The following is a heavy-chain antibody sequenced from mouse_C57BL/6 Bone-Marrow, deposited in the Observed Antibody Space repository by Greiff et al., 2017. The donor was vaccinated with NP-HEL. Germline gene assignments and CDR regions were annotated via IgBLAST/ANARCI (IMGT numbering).Heavy chain of an antibody. V-gene: IGHV1-54*01. D-gene: IGHD1-1*01. CDR3: ARDAYYYGSSFYYFDY. J-gene: IGHJ2*01. CDR1: GYAFTNYL. CDR2: INPGSGGT. Sequence: LVESGAELVRPGTSVKVSCKASGYAFTNYLIEWVKQRPGQGLEWIGVINPGSGGTNYNEKFKGKATLTADKSSSTAYMQLSSLTSEDSAVYFCARDAYYYGSSFYYFDYWGQGTTLTVSS.